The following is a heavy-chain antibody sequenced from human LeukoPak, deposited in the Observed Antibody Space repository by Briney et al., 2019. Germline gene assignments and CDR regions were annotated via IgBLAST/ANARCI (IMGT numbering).Heavy chain of an antibody. J-gene: IGHJ6*03. CDR1: GFTFSSCG. Sequence: GRSLRLSCGASGFTFSSCGMHWVRQAPGKGLEWVAVVSYDGSNKYYADSVKGRFTISRDNSKNTLYLQMNSLRAEDTAVYYCAKSLRELGYCSGGSCYGLYYYYYMDVWGKGTTVTVSS. D-gene: IGHD2-15*01. CDR2: VSYDGSNK. V-gene: IGHV3-30*18. CDR3: AKSLRELGYCSGGSCYGLYYYYYMDV.